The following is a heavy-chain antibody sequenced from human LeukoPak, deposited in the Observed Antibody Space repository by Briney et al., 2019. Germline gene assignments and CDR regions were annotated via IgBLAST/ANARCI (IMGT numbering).Heavy chain of an antibody. CDR3: ARGRDSRTHGIVAGRGGGSSLEYNWFAP. Sequence: SETLSLTRTVSGDSINSFYGSWIRQPPGKGREWIGYIYTSVSTNYNPSLKSRLTISVDTSKNQFSLKLSSVTAADTALYYCARGRDSRTHGIVAGRGGGSSLEYNWFAPWGQGKLVTVSS. CDR2: IYTSVST. D-gene: IGHD1-26*01. J-gene: IGHJ5*02. CDR1: GDSINSFY. V-gene: IGHV4-4*09.